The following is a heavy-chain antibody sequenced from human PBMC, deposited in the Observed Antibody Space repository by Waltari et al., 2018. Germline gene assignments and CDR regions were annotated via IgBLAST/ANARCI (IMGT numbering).Heavy chain of an antibody. V-gene: IGHV3-30-3*01. D-gene: IGHD6-13*01. CDR1: GFTFSSYA. CDR2: ISYDGSNK. Sequence: VQLVESGGGLVQPGGSLRLSCAASGFTFSSYAIHWVRRAPGQGLEWVAVISYDGSNKDYAYSVKGRFTISRDNSKNTLYLQMNSLRAEDTAVYYCARSPVAAAGSEHWGQGTLVTVSS. J-gene: IGHJ1*01. CDR3: ARSPVAAAGSEH.